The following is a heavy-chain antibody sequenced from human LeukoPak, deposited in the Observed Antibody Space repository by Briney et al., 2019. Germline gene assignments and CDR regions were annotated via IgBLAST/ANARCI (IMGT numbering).Heavy chain of an antibody. J-gene: IGHJ5*02. V-gene: IGHV1-3*01. CDR1: GYTFTNYA. CDR2: INSGYSNT. Sequence: ASVKVSCKASGYTFTNYAIHWVRQAPGQRLEWMGWINSGYSNTKYSQKFQGRVTITSDTSASTAYMEVRSLTSEDTAIYYCARDSYMAAADTWFDAWGQGTLVTVSS. D-gene: IGHD6-13*01. CDR3: ARDSYMAAADTWFDA.